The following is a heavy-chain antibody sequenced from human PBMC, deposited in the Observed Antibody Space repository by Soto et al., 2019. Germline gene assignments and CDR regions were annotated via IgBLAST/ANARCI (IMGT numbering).Heavy chain of an antibody. CDR1: GFTFSSYW. J-gene: IGHJ6*02. Sequence: PGGSLRLSCAASGFTFSSYWMSWVRQAPGKGLEWVANIKQDGSEKYYVDSVKGRFTISRDNAKNSLYLQMNSLRAEDTAVYYCARDRVLGTRIYYYGMDVWGQGTTVTVSS. CDR2: IKQDGSEK. CDR3: ARDRVLGTRIYYYGMDV. D-gene: IGHD2-15*01. V-gene: IGHV3-7*03.